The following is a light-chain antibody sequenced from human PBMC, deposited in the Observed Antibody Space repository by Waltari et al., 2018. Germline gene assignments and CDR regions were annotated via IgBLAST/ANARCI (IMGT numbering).Light chain of an antibody. CDR3: LQYTSSPYS. V-gene: IGKV1-12*01. CDR1: QSISSW. CDR2: KAS. J-gene: IGKJ2*03. Sequence: DIQMTQSPSSLSASVGDTVTITCRASQSISSWLAWYQQKPGKAPKLLIYKASSLQSGVPSRISGSGSGTDFTLTISSLQPEDFATYYCLQYTSSPYSFGQGTKVEIK.